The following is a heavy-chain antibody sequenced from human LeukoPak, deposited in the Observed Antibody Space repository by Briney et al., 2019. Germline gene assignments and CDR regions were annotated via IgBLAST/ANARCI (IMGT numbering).Heavy chain of an antibody. CDR3: ARVKLGYRFFSRDTAPRGYFDY. Sequence: PSETLSLTCAVYGGSFSGYYWSWIRQPPGKGLEWIGEINHSGSTNYNPSLKSRVTISVDTSKNQFSLKLSSVTAADTAVYYCARVKLGYRFFSRDTAPRGYFDYWGQGTLVTVSS. J-gene: IGHJ4*02. V-gene: IGHV4-34*01. CDR2: INHSGST. D-gene: IGHD5-18*01. CDR1: GGSFSGYY.